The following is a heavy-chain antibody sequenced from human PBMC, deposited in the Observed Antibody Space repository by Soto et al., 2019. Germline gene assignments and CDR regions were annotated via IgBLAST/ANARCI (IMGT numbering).Heavy chain of an antibody. D-gene: IGHD1-26*01. CDR1: GYTFNRYD. Sequence: ASVKVSCKASGYTFNRYDITWVRQAPGQGLEWMGWISVYSGNTNYAQKLQGRVTMTTDTSTGTGYMEVRSLRSDDTAVYYCARGSSLVGVIDYWGQGTLVTVSS. CDR3: ARGSSLVGVIDY. CDR2: ISVYSGNT. J-gene: IGHJ4*02. V-gene: IGHV1-18*01.